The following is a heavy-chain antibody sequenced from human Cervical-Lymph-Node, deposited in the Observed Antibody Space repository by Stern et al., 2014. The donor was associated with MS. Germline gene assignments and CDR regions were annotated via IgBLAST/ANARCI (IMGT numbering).Heavy chain of an antibody. CDR3: ARVDNYYDAYDMDV. CDR1: GFTFSSYS. J-gene: IGHJ6*02. D-gene: IGHD3-22*01. CDR2: ISRSSSYI. V-gene: IGHV3-21*01. Sequence: EVQLVESGGGLVKPGGSLRLSCAASGFTFSSYSMNWVRQAPGKGLEWVSSISRSSSYIYYADSVKGRFTISRDNAKNSLYLQMNSLRAEDTAMYYCARVDNYYDAYDMDVWGQGTTVTVSS.